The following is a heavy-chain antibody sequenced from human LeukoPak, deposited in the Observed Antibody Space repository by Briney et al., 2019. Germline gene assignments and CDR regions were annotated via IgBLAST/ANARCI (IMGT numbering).Heavy chain of an antibody. D-gene: IGHD1-26*01. J-gene: IGHJ4*02. CDR1: GYSFNTYW. Sequence: GESLKISCKGSGYSFNTYWIGWVRHMPGKGLEWMGVIYPGDSDTRYSPSFQGQVTLSADKSISTAYLQWSSLKASDTAIYYCARALVGAATLSYWGQGTLVTVSS. V-gene: IGHV5-51*01. CDR2: IYPGDSDT. CDR3: ARALVGAATLSY.